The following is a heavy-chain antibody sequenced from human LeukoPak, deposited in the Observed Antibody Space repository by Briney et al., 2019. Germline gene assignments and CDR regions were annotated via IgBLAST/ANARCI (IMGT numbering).Heavy chain of an antibody. Sequence: PSQTLSLTCTVSGGSISSGYYWGWIRQPPGKGLEWIGSIYYSGSTYYNPSLKSRVTISVDTSKNQFSLKLSSVTAADTAVYYCARLGYSGYDLDYWGQGTLVTVSS. CDR1: GGSISSGYY. CDR3: ARLGYSGYDLDY. D-gene: IGHD5-12*01. V-gene: IGHV4-39*01. J-gene: IGHJ4*02. CDR2: IYYSGST.